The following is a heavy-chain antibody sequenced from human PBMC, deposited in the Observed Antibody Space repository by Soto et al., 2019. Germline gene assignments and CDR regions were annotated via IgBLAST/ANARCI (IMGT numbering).Heavy chain of an antibody. Sequence: GGSLTLSCAASGFTLSNYWMTWVRQAPGKGLEWVANINKDGSQKNYVDCVKGRFTIARDNGQNSLSLQINSLRVEDTAVYYCVRELGLAYWGQGALVTVSS. D-gene: IGHD7-27*01. CDR3: VRELGLAY. CDR2: INKDGSQK. V-gene: IGHV3-7*03. J-gene: IGHJ4*02. CDR1: GFTLSNYW.